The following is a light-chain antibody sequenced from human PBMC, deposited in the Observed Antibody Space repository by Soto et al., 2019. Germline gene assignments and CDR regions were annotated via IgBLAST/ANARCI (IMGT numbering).Light chain of an antibody. CDR3: QQDNMTPFT. Sequence: DIQMTQSPSSLSASVGDRVTITCRASQTVSTNLNWYQRKPGKAPSLLIYGSYNLQTGVPSRFSGSGSEPDFTLTISSLQPEDFGTYYCQQDNMTPFTFGPGTKVDIK. J-gene: IGKJ3*01. V-gene: IGKV1-39*01. CDR1: QTVSTN. CDR2: GSY.